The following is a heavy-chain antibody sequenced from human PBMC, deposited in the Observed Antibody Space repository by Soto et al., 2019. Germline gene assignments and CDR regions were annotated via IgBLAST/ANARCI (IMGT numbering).Heavy chain of an antibody. J-gene: IGHJ6*02. CDR1: GYTFTSYY. CDR3: ARDYYDSRSYYYYYGMDV. CDR2: INPSGGST. Sequence: ASVKVSCKASGYTFTSYYMHWVRQAPGQGLEWMGIINPSGGSTSYAQKFQGRVTMTRDTSTSTVYMELSSLRSEDTAVYYCARDYYDSRSYYYYYGMDVWGQGTTVTVSS. D-gene: IGHD3-22*01. V-gene: IGHV1-46*03.